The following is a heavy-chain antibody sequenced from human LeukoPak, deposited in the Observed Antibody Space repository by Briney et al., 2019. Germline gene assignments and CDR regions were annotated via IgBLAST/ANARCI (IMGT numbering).Heavy chain of an antibody. Sequence: VASVKVSCKASGYTFTGYYMHWVRQAPGQGLEWMGWISAYNGNTNYAQKLQGRVTMTTDTSTSTAYMELRSLRSDDTAVYYCARGAGYSLDDAFDIWGQGTMVTVSS. V-gene: IGHV1-18*04. CDR1: GYTFTGYY. CDR3: ARGAGYSLDDAFDI. D-gene: IGHD5-24*01. CDR2: ISAYNGNT. J-gene: IGHJ3*02.